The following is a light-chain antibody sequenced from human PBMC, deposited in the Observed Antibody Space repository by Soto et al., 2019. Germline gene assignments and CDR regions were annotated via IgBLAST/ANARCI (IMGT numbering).Light chain of an antibody. V-gene: IGKV3-20*01. CDR2: GAS. Sequence: SVLTQAPGTLSLSPGERATLSCRSSQSVTSNYLAWYQQKPGQAPRLLVYGASSRATGISDRFSGSGSGTDFTLTISRLEPEDFAVYYCQHYVSPPITFGQGTRLEI. CDR1: QSVTSNY. J-gene: IGKJ5*01. CDR3: QHYVSPPIT.